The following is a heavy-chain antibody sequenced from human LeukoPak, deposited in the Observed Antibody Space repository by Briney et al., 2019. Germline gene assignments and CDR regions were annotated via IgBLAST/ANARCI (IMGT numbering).Heavy chain of an antibody. V-gene: IGHV3-48*01. CDR2: ISSSSSTI. CDR1: GFTFSSYS. Sequence: GGSLRLSCAASGFTFSSYSMNWVRQAPGKGLEWVSYISSSSSTIYYADSVKGRFTISRDNAKNSPYLQMNSLRAEDTAVYYCAREANHYYYYMDVWGKGTTVTVPS. CDR3: AREANHYYYYMDV. J-gene: IGHJ6*03.